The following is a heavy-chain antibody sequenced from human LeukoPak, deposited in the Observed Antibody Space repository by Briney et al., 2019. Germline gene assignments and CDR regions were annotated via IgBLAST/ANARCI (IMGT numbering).Heavy chain of an antibody. CDR2: IYYSGST. CDR1: GGSISSYY. CDR3: ARDRGGNFLFDY. Sequence: SETLSLTCTVSGGSISSYYWSWIRQPPGKGLEWIGYIYYSGSTNYNPSLKSRVTISVDTSKNQFSLKLGSVTAADTAVYYCARDRGGNFLFDYWGQGTLVTVSS. J-gene: IGHJ4*02. V-gene: IGHV4-59*01. D-gene: IGHD4-23*01.